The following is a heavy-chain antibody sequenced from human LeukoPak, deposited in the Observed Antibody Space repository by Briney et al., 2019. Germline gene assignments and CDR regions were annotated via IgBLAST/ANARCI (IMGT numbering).Heavy chain of an antibody. CDR1: GGSISSYY. Sequence: SETLSLTCTVSGGSISSYYWSWIRQPPGKGLEWIGYIYTSGSTNYNPSLKSRVTISVDTSKNQFSLKLSSVTAADTAVYYCARLGLPDSITGYYYHYMDVWGKGTTVTVSS. CDR3: ARLGLPDSITGYYYHYMDV. D-gene: IGHD3-16*01. J-gene: IGHJ6*03. V-gene: IGHV4-4*09. CDR2: IYTSGST.